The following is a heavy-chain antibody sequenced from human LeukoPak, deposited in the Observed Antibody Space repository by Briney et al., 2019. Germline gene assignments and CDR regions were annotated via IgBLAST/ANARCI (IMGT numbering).Heavy chain of an antibody. J-gene: IGHJ4*02. CDR1: GFTFSSYG. CDR2: IWYDESNR. CDR3: AKDRDFWSGKAFDY. V-gene: IGHV3-33*06. D-gene: IGHD3-3*01. Sequence: PGGSLRLSCAASGFTFSSYGMHWVRQAPGKGLEWVAVIWYDESNRYYADSVKGRFTISRDNSKNTLYLQMNSLRAEDTAVYYCAKDRDFWSGKAFDYWGQGTLVTVPS.